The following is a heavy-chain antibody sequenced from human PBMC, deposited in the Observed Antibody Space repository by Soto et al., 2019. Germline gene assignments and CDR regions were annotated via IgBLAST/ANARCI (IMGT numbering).Heavy chain of an antibody. J-gene: IGHJ4*02. D-gene: IGHD5-18*01. CDR3: VRSTGGYADGTPCDY. Sequence: EVQMDESGGSLVQPGRYLSLACAASGFPFEEYAMDWVRQVLGEGLEWCSSLSWNSRNIGYADSVQGRFTTSRDNAENSLYLQMNSLRPEDTALYYCVRSTGGYADGTPCDYWGQGTLVTVSS. V-gene: IGHV3-9*01. CDR2: LSWNSRNI. CDR1: GFPFEEYA.